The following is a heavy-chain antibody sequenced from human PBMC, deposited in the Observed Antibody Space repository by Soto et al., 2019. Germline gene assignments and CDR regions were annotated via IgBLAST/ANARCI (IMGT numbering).Heavy chain of an antibody. J-gene: IGHJ6*02. CDR2: IYYSGST. Sequence: TLSLTCTVSGVSISSGGAYWTWKPPDPGMGLEWIGYIYYSGSTSYNPSLKCPVTMSVDTSKTQVSLKMTSVTAADTAVYYCASRPRFGQLGSGNGVDVWGQGTTVTVSS. CDR1: GVSISSGGAY. CDR3: ASRPRFGQLGSGNGVDV. D-gene: IGHD6-13*01. V-gene: IGHV4-31*01.